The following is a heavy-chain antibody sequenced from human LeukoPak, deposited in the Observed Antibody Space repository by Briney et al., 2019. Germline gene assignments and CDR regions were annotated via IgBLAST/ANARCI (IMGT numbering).Heavy chain of an antibody. Sequence: GGSLRLSCAASGFTFTTYWMGWVRQAPGKGLEWVANIKPDGSAKYYVDSVKGRFTISRDNAKNSLYLQMKSLRAEDTAVYYCARSVAGLDYWGQGTLVTVSS. CDR3: ARSVAGLDY. J-gene: IGHJ4*02. D-gene: IGHD6-19*01. CDR1: GFTFTTYW. V-gene: IGHV3-7*03. CDR2: IKPDGSAK.